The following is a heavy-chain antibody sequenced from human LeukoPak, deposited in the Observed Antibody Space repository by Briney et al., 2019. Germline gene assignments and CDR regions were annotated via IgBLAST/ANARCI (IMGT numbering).Heavy chain of an antibody. Sequence: GGSLRLSCAASGFTFSSYAMNWVRQAPGKGLEWVSAISGSGGNTYYADSVKGRFTISRDNSKNTLYLQMNSLRAEDTAVYYCAKPYCSSTSCYGHYFDYWGQGTLVTVSS. CDR2: ISGSGGNT. J-gene: IGHJ4*02. V-gene: IGHV3-23*01. D-gene: IGHD2-2*01. CDR3: AKPYCSSTSCYGHYFDY. CDR1: GFTFSSYA.